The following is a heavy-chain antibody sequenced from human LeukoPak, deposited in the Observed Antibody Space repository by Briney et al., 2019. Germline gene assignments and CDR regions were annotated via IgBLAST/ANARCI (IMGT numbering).Heavy chain of an antibody. CDR1: GYTFTGYY. CDR3: ARRLGYCSSTSCYYYYYYMDV. Sequence: GASVKVSCKASGYTFTGYYMHWVRQAPGQGLEWMGWINPNSGGTNYAQKFQGRVTMTRDTSISTAYMELSRLRSDDTAVYYCARRLGYCSSTSCYYYYYYMDVWGKGTTVTVSS. D-gene: IGHD2-2*01. CDR2: INPNSGGT. V-gene: IGHV1-2*02. J-gene: IGHJ6*03.